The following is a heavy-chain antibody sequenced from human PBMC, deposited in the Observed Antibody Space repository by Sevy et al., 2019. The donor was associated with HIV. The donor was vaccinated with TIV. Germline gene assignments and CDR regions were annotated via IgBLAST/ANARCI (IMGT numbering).Heavy chain of an antibody. CDR2: ISNSGSAK. CDR1: GFPFGSYE. CDR3: ARDLPPSATTVAHFDY. J-gene: IGHJ4*02. D-gene: IGHD4-17*01. Sequence: GGSLRLSCTASGFPFGSYEMNWVRQAPGKGLEWVSYISNSGSAKYYSDSVRGRFTISRDNAKNSLYLQMNSLRAEDTAVYHCARDLPPSATTVAHFDYWGRGTLVTVSS. V-gene: IGHV3-48*03.